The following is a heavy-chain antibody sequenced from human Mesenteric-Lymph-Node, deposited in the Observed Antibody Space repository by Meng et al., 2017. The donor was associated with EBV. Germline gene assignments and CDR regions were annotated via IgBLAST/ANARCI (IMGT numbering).Heavy chain of an antibody. D-gene: IGHD4-17*01. V-gene: IGHV3-33*01. CDR1: GFSFSSDG. Sequence: VEFGGGVVKPGGSIRVSCETSGFSFSSDGMHWVRQAPGKGLEWLAVIWYDGIKTYYADSVRGRFTISRDNSKSTLYLQMNSLRDEDTAIYYCAGAYAEFVDCWGQGTLVTVSS. CDR3: AGAYAEFVDC. J-gene: IGHJ4*02. CDR2: IWYDGIKT.